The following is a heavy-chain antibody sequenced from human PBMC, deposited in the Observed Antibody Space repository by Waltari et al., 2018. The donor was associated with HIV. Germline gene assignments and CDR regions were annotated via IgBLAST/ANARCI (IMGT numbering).Heavy chain of an antibody. D-gene: IGHD2-15*01. CDR1: ENAFTGSV. CDR2: IDTKTGSP. J-gene: IGHJ4*02. V-gene: IGHV7-4-1*01. CDR3: AEGYGAFDFDY. Sequence: QVQLQHSPSQFKKPGPSVKISCKSSENAFTGSVINWVRQAPGQGLEWIGLIDTKTGSPTYAQVFSGLLILSLDTSVTTSYLQIRALKTNDTATYYCAEGYGAFDFDYWGQGTLITVSP.